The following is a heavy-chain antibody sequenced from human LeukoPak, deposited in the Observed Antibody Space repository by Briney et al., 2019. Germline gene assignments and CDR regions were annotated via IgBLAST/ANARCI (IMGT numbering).Heavy chain of an antibody. CDR1: GYSFTTYW. D-gene: IGHD2-15*01. CDR2: IYPGDADT. Sequence: GGSLKISCKGSGYSFTTYWIGWVRQMPGKGLGWRGVIYPGDADTRYRPSFQGQVIISADKSISTAYLQWSSLKASDTAMYYCARQPYCSGRSCYEAVDAFDIWGQGTMVTVFS. J-gene: IGHJ3*02. V-gene: IGHV5-51*01. CDR3: ARQPYCSGRSCYEAVDAFDI.